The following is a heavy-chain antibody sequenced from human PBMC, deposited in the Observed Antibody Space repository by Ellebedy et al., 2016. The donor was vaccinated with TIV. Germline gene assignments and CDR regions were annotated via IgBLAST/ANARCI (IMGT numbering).Heavy chain of an antibody. V-gene: IGHV3-23*01. CDR3: AKATDPYCGGDCYYDY. Sequence: GESLKISCAASGFTFSNYAMSWVRQAPGKGLEWVSAISGSAASTYYAYSVKGRFTISRDHSKNTLYLQMNSLRAEDTALYYCAKATDPYCGGDCYYDYWGQGTLVAVSS. D-gene: IGHD2-21*02. CDR1: GFTFSNYA. CDR2: ISGSAAST. J-gene: IGHJ4*02.